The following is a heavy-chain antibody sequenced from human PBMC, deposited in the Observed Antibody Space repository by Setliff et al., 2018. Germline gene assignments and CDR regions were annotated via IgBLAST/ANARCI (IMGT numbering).Heavy chain of an antibody. V-gene: IGHV4-38-2*01. CDR1: GFSISSGYY. CDR3: ARAHTWSIPNDNSGYPGWFDP. J-gene: IGHJ5*02. Sequence: SETLSLTCAVSGFSISSGYYWGWIRQPPGKGLEWIVNIHHSGKAYYNPSRKSRVTMSVDTSKNHVSLKLSSVTAADTAVYYCARAHTWSIPNDNSGYPGWFDPWGQGTLVTVSS. D-gene: IGHD3-22*01. CDR2: IHHSGKA.